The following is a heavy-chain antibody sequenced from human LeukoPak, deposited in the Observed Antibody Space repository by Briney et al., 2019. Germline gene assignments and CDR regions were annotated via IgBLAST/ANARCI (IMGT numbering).Heavy chain of an antibody. D-gene: IGHD6-19*01. J-gene: IGHJ4*02. CDR2: INTDGTVT. CDR3: ATKQWLAPPPDS. V-gene: IGHV3-74*01. Sequence: GGSLRLSCAASGFTFSKYWMLWVRQAPGKGLESVSRINTDGTVTTYADSVKGRFTVSRHNADNTMFLQMNSVRDEDTAVYYCATKQWLAPPPDSWGQGTPVTVSS. CDR1: GFTFSKYW.